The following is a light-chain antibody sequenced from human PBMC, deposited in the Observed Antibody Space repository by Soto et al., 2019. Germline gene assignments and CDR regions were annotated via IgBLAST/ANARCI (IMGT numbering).Light chain of an antibody. CDR2: DAS. V-gene: IGKV1-39*01. CDR1: QSIGTY. CDR3: QQSYNTPLT. Sequence: IEVTQSPASLAAALGDRVIITCRASQSIGTYVNWYRQKSGAAPELLIYDASTLQSGVPSRFRGGASGTDFTLTISSLQLDDFATYYCQQSYNTPLTFGQGPK. J-gene: IGKJ1*01.